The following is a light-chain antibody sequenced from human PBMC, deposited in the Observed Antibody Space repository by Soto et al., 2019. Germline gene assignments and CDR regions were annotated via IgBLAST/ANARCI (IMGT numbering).Light chain of an antibody. CDR1: QSVSSY. Sequence: EIVLTQSPSTLSLSPGEIATLSCRASQSVSSYLAWYQQKPGQAPRLLIYDASNRATGIPARFSGSGSGTDFTLTISSLEPEDFAVYYCQQRSSCPPITFGQGTRLEIK. J-gene: IGKJ5*01. CDR2: DAS. V-gene: IGKV3-11*01. CDR3: QQRSSCPPIT.